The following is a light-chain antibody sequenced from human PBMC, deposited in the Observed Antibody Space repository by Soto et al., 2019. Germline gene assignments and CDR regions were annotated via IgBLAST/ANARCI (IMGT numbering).Light chain of an antibody. V-gene: IGLV1-44*01. J-gene: IGLJ1*01. Sequence: QSVLTQPPSTSGTPGQRVTISCSGSSSNIGSNAVTWHQQLPGTAPKLLIYNDIERPSGVPDRFSGSKSGTSASLAISGLQSDDEADYYCAAWDDSLNGFFVFGTGTKVTVL. CDR3: AAWDDSLNGFFV. CDR2: NDI. CDR1: SSNIGSNA.